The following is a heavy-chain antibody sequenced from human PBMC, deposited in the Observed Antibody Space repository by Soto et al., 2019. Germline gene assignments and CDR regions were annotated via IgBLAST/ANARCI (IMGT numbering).Heavy chain of an antibody. CDR3: ARGPIVVVPAANDYYYGLDV. V-gene: IGHV3-53*01. Sequence: GGSLRLSCAASGFTVSGKYMSWVRQAPGKGLEWVAVIDSGDSTYYADPVKGRFTISRDNSKNTLDLQMNSLRAEDTAVYYCARGPIVVVPAANDYYYGLDVWGQGTTVTVSS. D-gene: IGHD2-2*01. CDR2: IDSGDST. J-gene: IGHJ6*02. CDR1: GFTVSGKY.